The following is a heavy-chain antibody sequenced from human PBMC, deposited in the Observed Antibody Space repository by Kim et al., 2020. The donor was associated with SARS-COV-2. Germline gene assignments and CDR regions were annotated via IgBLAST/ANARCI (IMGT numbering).Heavy chain of an antibody. CDR3: ARFFACASSTSCYTHYYYYMDV. J-gene: IGHJ6*03. Sequence: SETLSLTCAVYGGSFSGYYWSWIRQPPGKGLEWIGEINHSGSTNYNPSLKSRVTISVDTSKNQFSLKLSSVTAADTAVYYCARFFACASSTSCYTHYYYYMDVWGKGTTVTVSS. D-gene: IGHD2-2*02. CDR1: GGSFSGYY. V-gene: IGHV4-34*01. CDR2: INHSGST.